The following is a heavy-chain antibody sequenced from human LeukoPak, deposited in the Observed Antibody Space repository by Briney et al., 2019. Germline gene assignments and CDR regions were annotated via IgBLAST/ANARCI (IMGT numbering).Heavy chain of an antibody. Sequence: PSETLSLTCAVYGGSFSGYYWSWIRQPPGKGLEWIGEINHSGSTNYNPSLKSRVTISVDTSKTQFSLRLSPVTAADTAVYYCARGSSSWRYNWFDPWGQGTLVTVSS. J-gene: IGHJ5*02. CDR3: ARGSSSWRYNWFDP. D-gene: IGHD6-13*01. V-gene: IGHV4-34*01. CDR2: INHSGST. CDR1: GGSFSGYY.